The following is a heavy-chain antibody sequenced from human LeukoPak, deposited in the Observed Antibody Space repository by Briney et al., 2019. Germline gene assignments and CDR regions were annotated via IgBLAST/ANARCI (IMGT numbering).Heavy chain of an antibody. CDR3: ARERGWELQAFDY. V-gene: IGHV3-7*01. CDR2: IKQDGSEK. Sequence: GGSLRLSCAASGFTFSSYWMSRVRQAPGKGLEWVANIKQDGSEKYYVGSVKGRFTISRDNAKNSLYLQMNSLRAEDTAVYYCARERGWELQAFDYWGQGTLVTVSS. J-gene: IGHJ4*02. CDR1: GFTFSSYW. D-gene: IGHD1-26*01.